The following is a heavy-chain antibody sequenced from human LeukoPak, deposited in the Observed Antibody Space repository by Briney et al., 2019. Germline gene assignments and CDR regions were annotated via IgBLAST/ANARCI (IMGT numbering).Heavy chain of an antibody. V-gene: IGHV3-48*01. CDR1: GFTFSNYS. Sequence: GGSLRLSCAASGFTFSNYSMNWVRQAPGKGLEWISYITSTSSIILYADSVKGRFTVSRDNAKNSLYLQVNSLRAEDTAVYYCAKEKYYGSDWGQGTLVTVSS. D-gene: IGHD3-10*01. CDR2: ITSTSSII. J-gene: IGHJ4*02. CDR3: AKEKYYGSD.